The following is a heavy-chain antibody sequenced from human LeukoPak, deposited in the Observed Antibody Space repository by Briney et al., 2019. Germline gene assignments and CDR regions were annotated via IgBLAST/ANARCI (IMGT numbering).Heavy chain of an antibody. CDR2: ISGYNSNA. V-gene: IGHV1-18*01. Sequence: ASVKVSCKASGYTFTNYGISWVRQAPGQGLEWMGWISGYNSNAKYAQNLRGRVTMTTETSTSTAYMDLRSLRSDDTAVYYCARGYYDVLTGRIGYYGMDVWGQGTTVTVSS. D-gene: IGHD3-9*01. J-gene: IGHJ6*02. CDR3: ARGYYDVLTGRIGYYGMDV. CDR1: GYTFTNYG.